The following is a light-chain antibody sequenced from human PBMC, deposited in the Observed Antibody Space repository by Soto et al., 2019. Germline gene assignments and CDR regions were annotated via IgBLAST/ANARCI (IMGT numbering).Light chain of an antibody. CDR3: SSYTTSNTLVV. V-gene: IGLV2-14*01. CDR1: SSDVGSYNY. Sequence: QSALTQPASVSGSPGQSITISCTGTSSDVGSYNYVSWFQQHPGKAPKLIIYDVINRPSGVSTRFSGSKSAYTASLTISGLQAEDEAAYYCSSYTTSNTLVVFGGGTKLTVL. CDR2: DVI. J-gene: IGLJ2*01.